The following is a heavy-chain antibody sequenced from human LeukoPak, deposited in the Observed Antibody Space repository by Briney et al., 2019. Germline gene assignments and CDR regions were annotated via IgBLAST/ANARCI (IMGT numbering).Heavy chain of an antibody. CDR3: ARGNYGGNSGLL. J-gene: IGHJ3*01. CDR1: GYTFTSYY. CDR2: INPSGGST. Sequence: ASVKVSCKAFGYTFTSYYLYWVRQAPGQGLEWMGIINPSGGSTTYTQKFQGRVTMTRDTSTSKVYMELSSLRSEDTAVYYCARGNYGGNSGLLWGQGTMVTVSS. D-gene: IGHD4-23*01. V-gene: IGHV1-46*01.